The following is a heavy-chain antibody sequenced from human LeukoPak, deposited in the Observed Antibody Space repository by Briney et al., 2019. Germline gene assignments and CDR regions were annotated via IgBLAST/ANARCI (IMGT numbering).Heavy chain of an antibody. V-gene: IGHV6-1*01. D-gene: IGHD6-13*01. J-gene: IGHJ5*02. CDR2: TYYRSKWYN. CDR1: GDSVSSNSAA. CDR3: AKSKGGAAGIIWFDP. Sequence: SQTLSLTCAISGDSVSSNSAAWNWIRQSPSRGLEWLGRTYYRSKWYNDYAVSVKSRITINPDPSKNQFSLQLNSVTPEDTAVYYCAKSKGGAAGIIWFDPWGQGTLVTVSS.